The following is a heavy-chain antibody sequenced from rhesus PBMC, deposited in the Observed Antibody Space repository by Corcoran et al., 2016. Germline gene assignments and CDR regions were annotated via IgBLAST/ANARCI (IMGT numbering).Heavy chain of an antibody. Sequence: EVQLVESGGGLVQPGGSLRLSCAASGFPFSDYYMSLVRQAPGKGPEWVGFIRNKINGVTTEFPASVKGRFTISRDDSKSMASLQMNSLKTEDTAVYYCARGVISSYGDFYFDFWGQGVLVTVSS. V-gene: IGHV3S22*01. CDR3: ARGVISSYGDFYFDF. D-gene: IGHD5-36*01. CDR2: IRNKINGVTT. CDR1: GFPFSDYY. J-gene: IGHJ4*01.